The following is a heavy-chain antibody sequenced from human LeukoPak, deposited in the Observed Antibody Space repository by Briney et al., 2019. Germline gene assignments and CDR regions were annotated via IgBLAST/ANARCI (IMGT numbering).Heavy chain of an antibody. J-gene: IGHJ4*02. CDR2: IKQDESEI. D-gene: IGHD6-13*01. CDR3: ARGSTSFSY. Sequence: PGGSLRLSCAASGFTFSSYSMSWVRQVPGQGLEWVANIKQDESEISYVDSVKGRFTISRDNAKNSVYLQMNSLRVEDTAVYYCARGSTSFSYWGQGTLVTVSS. V-gene: IGHV3-7*05. CDR1: GFTFSSYS.